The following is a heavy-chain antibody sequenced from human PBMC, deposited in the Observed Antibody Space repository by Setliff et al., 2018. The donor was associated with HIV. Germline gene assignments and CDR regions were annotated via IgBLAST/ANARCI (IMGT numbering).Heavy chain of an antibody. V-gene: IGHV1-58*02. CDR3: ARIGSGSYPYDY. CDR1: GFTFTSSA. Sequence: EASVKVSCKASGFTFTSSAMQWVRQARGQRLEWIGWIVVGSGNTNYAQKFQGRVTMTRDTSISTAYMELSRLRSDDTAVYYCARIGSGSYPYDYWGQGTLVTVSS. D-gene: IGHD3-10*01. CDR2: IVVGSGNT. J-gene: IGHJ4*02.